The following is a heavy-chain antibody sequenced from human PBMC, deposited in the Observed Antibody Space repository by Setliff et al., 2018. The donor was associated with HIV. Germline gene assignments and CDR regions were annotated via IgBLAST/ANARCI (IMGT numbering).Heavy chain of an antibody. CDR3: AKGTYSYDSSGPDY. J-gene: IGHJ4*02. CDR1: GFTFSSYS. Sequence: GGSLRLSCAASGFTFSSYSMNWVRQTPGKGLEWISYISSGGSTYYADSVKGRFTISRDNSKNTLYLQMNSLRAEDTAVYYCAKGTYSYDSSGPDYWGQGTLVTVSS. CDR2: ISSGGST. D-gene: IGHD3-22*01. V-gene: IGHV3-23*01.